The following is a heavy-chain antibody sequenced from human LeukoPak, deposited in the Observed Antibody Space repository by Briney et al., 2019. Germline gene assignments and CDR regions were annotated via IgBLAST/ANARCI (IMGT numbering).Heavy chain of an antibody. CDR1: GGSISSYY. CDR3: ARDGEYCSSTSCYRHFQH. D-gene: IGHD2-2*02. V-gene: IGHV4-4*07. Sequence: SETLSLTCTVSGGSISSYYWSWIRQPAGKGLEWIGRIYTSGSTNYNPSLKSRVTMSVDTSKNQFSLKLSSVTAADTAVYYCARDGEYCSSTSCYRHFQHWGQGTLVTVSS. CDR2: IYTSGST. J-gene: IGHJ1*01.